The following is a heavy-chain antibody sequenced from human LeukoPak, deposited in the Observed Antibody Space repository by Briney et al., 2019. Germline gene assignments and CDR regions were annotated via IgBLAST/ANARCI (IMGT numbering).Heavy chain of an antibody. CDR3: ARHRPQGAYVGGLDD. Sequence: SETLSLTCTVSGGSISSSNYHWGWIRQPPGKGLEWIGSLYRSGNTYYNPSPKSRVTISVDTSKNQFSLKLSSVTAADTAVYYCARHRPQGAYVGGLDDWGQGTLVTVSS. CDR2: LYRSGNT. V-gene: IGHV4-39*01. CDR1: GGSISSSNYH. D-gene: IGHD3-16*01. J-gene: IGHJ4*02.